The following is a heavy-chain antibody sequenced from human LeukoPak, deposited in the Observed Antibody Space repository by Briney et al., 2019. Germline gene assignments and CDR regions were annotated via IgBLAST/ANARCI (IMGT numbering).Heavy chain of an antibody. CDR2: ISGSGGST. CDR3: AKDLQKRGYSYGLGSGNDY. J-gene: IGHJ4*02. D-gene: IGHD5-18*01. CDR1: GFTFSSYA. Sequence: GGSLRLSCAASGFTFSSYAMSWVRQAPGKGLEGVSAISGSGGSTYYADSVKGRFTISRDNSKITLYLQMNSLRAEDTAVYYCAKDLQKRGYSYGLGSGNDYWGQGTLVTVSS. V-gene: IGHV3-23*01.